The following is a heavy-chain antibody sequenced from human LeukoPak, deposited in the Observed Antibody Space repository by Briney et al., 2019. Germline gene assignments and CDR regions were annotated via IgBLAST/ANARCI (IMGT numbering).Heavy chain of an antibody. D-gene: IGHD5-24*01. CDR2: IKQDGSKK. CDR3: TRVGYIDEGIDY. V-gene: IGHV3-7*04. CDR1: GFPFSSYW. J-gene: IGHJ4*02. Sequence: GGSLRLSCVASGFPFSSYWMTWVRQAPGKGLEWVANIKQDGSKKSYVDSVRGRFTISRDDAKNSLYLQMNSLRAEDTAIYYCTRVGYIDEGIDYWGQGTLVTVSS.